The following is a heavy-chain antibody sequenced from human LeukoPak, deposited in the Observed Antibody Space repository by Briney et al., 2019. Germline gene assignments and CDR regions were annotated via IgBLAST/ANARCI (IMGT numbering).Heavy chain of an antibody. CDR1: GGSISSGSYY. J-gene: IGHJ4*02. Sequence: SETLSLTCTVSGGSISSGSYYWSWIRQPAGKGLEWIGRIYTSGSTNYNPSLKSRVTISVDTSKNQFSLKLSSVTAADTAVYFCARTDYGDYEEVFFDYWGQGTLVTVSS. CDR2: IYTSGST. D-gene: IGHD4-17*01. V-gene: IGHV4-61*02. CDR3: ARTDYGDYEEVFFDY.